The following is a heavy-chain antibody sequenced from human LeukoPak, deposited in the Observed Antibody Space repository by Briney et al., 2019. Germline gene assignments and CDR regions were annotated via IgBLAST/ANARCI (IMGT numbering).Heavy chain of an antibody. V-gene: IGHV4-34*01. D-gene: IGHD5-24*01. Sequence: PSETLSLTCAVYGGSFSGYYWSWIRQPPGKGLEWIGEINHSGSTHYNPSLKSRVTISVDTSKNQFSLKLSSVTAADTAVYYCARDGEMGTIENYFDYWGQGTLVTVSS. CDR3: ARDGEMGTIENYFDY. CDR1: GGSFSGYY. CDR2: INHSGST. J-gene: IGHJ4*02.